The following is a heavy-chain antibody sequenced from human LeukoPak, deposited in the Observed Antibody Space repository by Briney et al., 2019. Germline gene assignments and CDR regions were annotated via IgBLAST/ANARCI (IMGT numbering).Heavy chain of an antibody. Sequence: GGSLRLSCAASGFTFSSYSMNWVRQAPGKGLEWVSFISSSRSYIYYADSVKGRFTISRDNAKNSLYLQMNSLRAEDTAVYYCARGPVDTAHYYYYMDVWGKGTTVTVSS. J-gene: IGHJ6*03. V-gene: IGHV3-21*01. CDR3: ARGPVDTAHYYYYMDV. CDR1: GFTFSSYS. D-gene: IGHD5-18*01. CDR2: ISSSRSYI.